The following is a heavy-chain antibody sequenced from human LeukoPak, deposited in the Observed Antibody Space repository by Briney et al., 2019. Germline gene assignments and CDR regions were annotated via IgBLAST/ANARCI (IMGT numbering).Heavy chain of an antibody. CDR2: ISAYNGNT. CDR3: ARDPGYYDILTGHEETTAFDP. D-gene: IGHD3-9*01. V-gene: IGHV1-18*01. Sequence: GAPVKVSCKASGYTFTSYGISWVRQAPGQGLEWMGWISAYNGNTNYAQKLQGRVTMTTDTSTSTAYMELRSLRSDDTAVYYCARDPGYYDILTGHEETTAFDPWGQGTLVTVSS. CDR1: GYTFTSYG. J-gene: IGHJ5*02.